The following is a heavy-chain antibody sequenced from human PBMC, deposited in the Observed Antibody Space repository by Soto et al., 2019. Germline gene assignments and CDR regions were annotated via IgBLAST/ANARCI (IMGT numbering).Heavy chain of an antibody. D-gene: IGHD3-22*01. CDR1: GFTFSHYA. V-gene: IGHV3-30-3*01. Sequence: QVQLVESGGGVVQPGRSLRVSCAASGFTFSHYAMHWVRQAPGKGLEWVAVVSYDGTKQFYADSVKGRFTISRDSSKSTRYLQMNNLRDEDTAVYYGARDRVYYYDSSGYYNFDFWGQGTLVTVSS. J-gene: IGHJ4*02. CDR3: ARDRVYYYDSSGYYNFDF. CDR2: VSYDGTKQ.